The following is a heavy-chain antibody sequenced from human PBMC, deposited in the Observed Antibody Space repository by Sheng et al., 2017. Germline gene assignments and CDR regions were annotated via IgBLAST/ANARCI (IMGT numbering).Heavy chain of an antibody. CDR2: IYSGGST. CDR3: ASNYGSGSYIRYYYYMDV. Sequence: EVQLVESGGGLVQPGGSLRLSCAASGFTVSSNYMSWVRQAPGKGLEWVSVIYSGGSTYYADSVKGRFTISRDNSKNTLYLQMNSLRAEDTAVYYCASNYGSGSYIRYYYYMDVWGKGTTVTVSS. J-gene: IGHJ6*03. D-gene: IGHD3-10*01. CDR1: GFTVSSNY. V-gene: IGHV3-66*02.